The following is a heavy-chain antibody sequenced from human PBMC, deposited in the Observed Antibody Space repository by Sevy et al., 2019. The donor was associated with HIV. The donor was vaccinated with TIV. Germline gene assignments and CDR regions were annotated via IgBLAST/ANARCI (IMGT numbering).Heavy chain of an antibody. J-gene: IGHJ6*02. D-gene: IGHD3-3*02. Sequence: GGSLRLSCAASGFTFSSYAMHWVRQAPGKGLEWVAVISYDGSNKFYVDSVKGRFTISRDNSKNTLYLQMNSLRAEDTAVYYCAKDWMWESDHFRNYYGMNVWGQGTTVTVSS. CDR1: GFTFSSYA. CDR2: ISYDGSNK. CDR3: AKDWMWESDHFRNYYGMNV. V-gene: IGHV3-30*04.